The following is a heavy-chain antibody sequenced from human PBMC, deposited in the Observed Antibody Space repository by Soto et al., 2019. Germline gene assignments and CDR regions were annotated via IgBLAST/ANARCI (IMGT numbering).Heavy chain of an antibody. Sequence: QVQLVQSGAEVKKPGASVKVSCETSGYTFTGYFIHWMREVPGQGLEYMGWINPNTGGTDYAQKFQGRVTMTRDTSMSTVFMEIKRLTSDDTAVYYCARVVSWAARDWFDPWGQGTLVTVSS. D-gene: IGHD2-15*01. J-gene: IGHJ5*02. V-gene: IGHV1-2*02. CDR3: ARVVSWAARDWFDP. CDR1: GYTFTGYF. CDR2: INPNTGGT.